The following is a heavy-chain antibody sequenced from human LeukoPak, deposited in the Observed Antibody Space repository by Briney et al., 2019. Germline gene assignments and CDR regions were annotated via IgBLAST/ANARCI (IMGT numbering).Heavy chain of an antibody. J-gene: IGHJ4*02. CDR2: VSGSGGRT. D-gene: IGHD3-10*01. Sequence: GGSLRLSCAASGFTFNTYAMTWVRQAPGRGLEWVSTVSGSGGRTYYADSVKGRFTISRDNSNNTLYLHMTRLRAEDTALYSCAKDGQVRGAIPHYSDSWGQGTLVTVSS. V-gene: IGHV3-23*01. CDR1: GFTFNTYA. CDR3: AKDGQVRGAIPHYSDS.